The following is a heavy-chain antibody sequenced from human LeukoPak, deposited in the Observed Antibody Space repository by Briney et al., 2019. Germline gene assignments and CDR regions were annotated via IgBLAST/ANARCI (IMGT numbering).Heavy chain of an antibody. V-gene: IGHV3-7*04. CDR2: IKQDGSAK. D-gene: IGHD3-16*01. J-gene: IGHJ4*02. CDR3: ARWGGGFDY. CDR1: GFTFSRYW. Sequence: GGSLRHSCAASGFTFSRYWMSWVRQAPGKGLEWVANIKQDGSAKYYGDSVEGRFTISRDNAKNSLYLQMNSLRAEDTAVYYCARWGGGFDYWGQGTLDTVSS.